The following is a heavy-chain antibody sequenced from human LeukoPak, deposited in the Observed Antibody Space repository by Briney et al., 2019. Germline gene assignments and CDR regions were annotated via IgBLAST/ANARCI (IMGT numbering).Heavy chain of an antibody. V-gene: IGHV4-34*01. Sequence: PSETLSLTCTVSGGSISSYYWSWIRQPPGKGLEWIGEINHSGSTNYNPSLKSRVTISVDTSKNQFSLKLSSVTAADTAVYYCARFSRTAPFDYWGQGTLVTVSS. J-gene: IGHJ4*02. CDR1: GGSISSYY. CDR2: INHSGST. D-gene: IGHD2-21*02. CDR3: ARFSRTAPFDY.